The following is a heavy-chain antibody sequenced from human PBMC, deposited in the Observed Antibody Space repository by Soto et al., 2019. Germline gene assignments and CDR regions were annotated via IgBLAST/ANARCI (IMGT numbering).Heavy chain of an antibody. J-gene: IGHJ4*02. Sequence: ASVKVSCKASGYTFTSYGISWVRQAPGQGLEWMGWISAYNGNTNYAQKLQGRVTMTTDTSTSTAYMELRSLRSDDTAVYYCARRTGFLGYCSSTSCYLGDYWGQGTLVTVSS. CDR1: GYTFTSYG. D-gene: IGHD2-2*01. CDR2: ISAYNGNT. CDR3: ARRTGFLGYCSSTSCYLGDY. V-gene: IGHV1-18*01.